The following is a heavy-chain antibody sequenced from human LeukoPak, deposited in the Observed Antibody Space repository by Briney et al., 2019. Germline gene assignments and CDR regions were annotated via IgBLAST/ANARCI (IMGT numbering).Heavy chain of an antibody. CDR1: GFTISDYY. CDR3: ARERGDTAMVFDY. Sequence: GGSLRLSCAASGFTISDYYMSWIRQAPGKGLEWVSYISSSSSYKNYADSVKGRFTISRDNAKNSLYLQMNSLRAEDTAVYYCARERGDTAMVFDYWCQGTLVTVSS. CDR2: ISSSSSYK. J-gene: IGHJ4*02. D-gene: IGHD5-18*01. V-gene: IGHV3-11*06.